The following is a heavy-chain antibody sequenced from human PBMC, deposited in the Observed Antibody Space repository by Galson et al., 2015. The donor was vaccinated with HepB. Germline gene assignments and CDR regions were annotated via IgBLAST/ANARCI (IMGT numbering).Heavy chain of an antibody. D-gene: IGHD3-10*01. CDR2: IYSGGST. J-gene: IGHJ4*02. CDR1: GFTVSSNY. V-gene: IGHV3-66*04. CDR3: ARRDTYGSGSIFSFDY. Sequence: SLRLPCAASGFTVSSNYMSWVRQAPGKGLEWVSVIYSGGSTYYADSVKGRFTISRDNSKNTLYLQMNSLRAEDTAVYYCARRDTYGSGSIFSFDYWGQGTLVTVSS.